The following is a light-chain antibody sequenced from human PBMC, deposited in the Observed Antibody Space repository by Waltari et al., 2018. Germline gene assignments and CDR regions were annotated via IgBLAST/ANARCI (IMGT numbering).Light chain of an antibody. Sequence: ETVLTQSPGTLSWSPGESATLSCRASQSVSSAYLAWYQQRPGQAPRLLLYGGSSRATGIPDRFSGSGSGTDFTLTISRLESEDFAVYYCQQYATSRTFGQGTKVEIK. CDR2: GGS. CDR1: QSVSSAY. J-gene: IGKJ1*01. CDR3: QQYATSRT. V-gene: IGKV3-20*01.